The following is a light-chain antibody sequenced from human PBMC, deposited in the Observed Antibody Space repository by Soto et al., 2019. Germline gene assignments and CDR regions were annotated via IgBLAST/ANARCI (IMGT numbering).Light chain of an antibody. J-gene: IGKJ4*01. CDR3: QQSSNWPLT. V-gene: IGKV3-11*01. Sequence: EIVLTQSPATLSLSPGARATLSCRASQSVSSYLAGYQQNPGQAPRLFLSDVSTRATGIPARCSGSGSGTDFTLTISSLEPEDFAAYYGQQSSNWPLTFGGGTKVEI. CDR1: QSVSSY. CDR2: DVS.